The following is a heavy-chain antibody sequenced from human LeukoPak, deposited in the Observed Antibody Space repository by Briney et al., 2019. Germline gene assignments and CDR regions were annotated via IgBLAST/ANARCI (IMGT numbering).Heavy chain of an antibody. CDR3: ARARREWFGDNAFDI. CDR1: GFTFSSYS. V-gene: IGHV3-48*04. Sequence: PGGSLRLSCAASGFTFSSYSMNWVRQAPGKGLEWVSYISSSSSTIYYADSVKGRFTISRDNAKNSLYLQMNSLRAEDTAVYYCARARREWFGDNAFDIWGQGTMVTVSS. CDR2: ISSSSSTI. D-gene: IGHD3-10*01. J-gene: IGHJ3*02.